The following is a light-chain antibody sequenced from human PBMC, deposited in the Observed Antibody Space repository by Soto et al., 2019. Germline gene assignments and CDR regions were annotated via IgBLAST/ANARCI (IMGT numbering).Light chain of an antibody. J-gene: IGLJ1*01. CDR3: SSYTSSSIPYV. Sequence: QSALTQPASVSGSPGQSITISCTGTSSDVGGYNYVSWYQQHPGKAPKLMIYDVSNRPSGVSNRFSGSKSGNTASLTISGLQDEDEADYYCSSYTSSSIPYVFGTVTKLTVL. CDR1: SSDVGGYNY. CDR2: DVS. V-gene: IGLV2-14*01.